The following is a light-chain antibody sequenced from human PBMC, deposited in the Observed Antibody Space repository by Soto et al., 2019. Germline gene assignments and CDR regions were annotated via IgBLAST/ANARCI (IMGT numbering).Light chain of an antibody. V-gene: IGKV4-1*01. CDR3: QQYYSTPET. J-gene: IGKJ1*01. Sequence: DIVMTQSPDSLAVSLGERATINCKSSQSVLYSPNNKNYSAWYQQKPGQPPKLLIYWASTRESGGPDRFSGSGSGPDFTLTIGSLQAEDVAVYYCQQYYSTPETFGQGTKLDIK. CDR1: QSVLYSPNNKNY. CDR2: WAS.